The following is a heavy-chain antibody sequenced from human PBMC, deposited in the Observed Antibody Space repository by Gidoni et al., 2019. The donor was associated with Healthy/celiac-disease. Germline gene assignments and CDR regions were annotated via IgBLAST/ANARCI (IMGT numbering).Heavy chain of an antibody. Sequence: QVQLQESGPGLVKPSEPLSLTCPVSGGSISSYYWSWIRQPPGKGLEWIGYIYYSGSTNCNPSRKSRVTISVGTSKNQFSLKLSSVTAADTAVYYCARVTPHWLDSFDYWGQGTRVTVSS. CDR1: GGSISSYY. CDR3: ARVTPHWLDSFDY. CDR2: IYYSGST. V-gene: IGHV4-59*01. D-gene: IGHD6-19*01. J-gene: IGHJ4*02.